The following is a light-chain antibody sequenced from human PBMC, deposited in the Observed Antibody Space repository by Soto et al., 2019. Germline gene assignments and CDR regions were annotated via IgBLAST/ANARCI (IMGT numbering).Light chain of an antibody. CDR2: DAS. CDR3: QQRSNWPIT. CDR1: QSVSSY. J-gene: IGKJ5*01. Sequence: SPATRSLSQGERATLSCRASQSVSSYLAWYQQKPGQAPRLLIYDASNRATGIPARFSGSGSGTDFTLTISSLEPEDFAVYYCQQRSNWPITFGQGTRLEIK. V-gene: IGKV3-11*01.